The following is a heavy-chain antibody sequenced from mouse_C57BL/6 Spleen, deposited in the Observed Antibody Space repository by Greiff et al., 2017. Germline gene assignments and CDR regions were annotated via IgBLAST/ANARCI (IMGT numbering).Heavy chain of an antibody. CDR3: ARLRTTVVATDYAMDY. CDR1: GYTFTSYW. J-gene: IGHJ4*01. CDR2: IDPSDSYT. D-gene: IGHD1-1*01. Sequence: QVQLQQPGAELVMPGASVKLSCKASGYTFTSYWMHWVKQRPGQGLEWIGEIDPSDSYTNYNQKFKGKSTLTVDKSSSTAYMQLSSLTSEDSAVYYCARLRTTVVATDYAMDYWGQGTSVTVSS. V-gene: IGHV1-69*01.